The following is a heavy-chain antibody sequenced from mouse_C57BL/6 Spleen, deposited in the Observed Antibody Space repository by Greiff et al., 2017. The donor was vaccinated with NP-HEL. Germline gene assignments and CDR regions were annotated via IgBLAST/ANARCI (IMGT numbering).Heavy chain of an antibody. J-gene: IGHJ3*01. CDR1: GYTFTSYW. Sequence: QVQLQHPGAELVKPGASVKMSCKASGYTFTSYWITWVKQRPGQGLEWIGDIYPGSGSTNYNEKFKSKATLTVDTSSSTAYMQLSSLTSEDSAVYYCARRGPNWDGEGFAYWGQGTLVTVSA. CDR2: IYPGSGST. CDR3: ARRGPNWDGEGFAY. D-gene: IGHD4-1*01. V-gene: IGHV1-55*01.